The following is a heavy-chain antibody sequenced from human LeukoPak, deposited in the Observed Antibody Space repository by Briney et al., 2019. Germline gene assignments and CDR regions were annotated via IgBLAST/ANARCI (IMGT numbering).Heavy chain of an antibody. CDR2: ISSSSRYI. Sequence: GGSLRLSCAPSGFTFSSYSMNWVRQAPGKGLEWVSSISSSSRYIYYADSVKGRFTISRDNAKNSLYLQMNNLRAEDTAVYYCARDGTTRFDYWGQGTLVTGSS. CDR3: ARDGTTRFDY. CDR1: GFTFSSYS. J-gene: IGHJ4*02. D-gene: IGHD4-17*01. V-gene: IGHV3-21*06.